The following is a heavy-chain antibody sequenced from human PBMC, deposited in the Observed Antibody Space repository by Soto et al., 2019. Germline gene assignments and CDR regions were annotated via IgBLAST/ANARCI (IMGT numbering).Heavy chain of an antibody. CDR3: VIDNWVRNYYSSYMEV. V-gene: IGHV1-18*01. J-gene: IGHJ6*03. Sequence: ASVKVSCKASGYTFTSYAISWVRQAPGQGLEWMGWISAYNGNTNYAQKLQGRVTMTTDTSTSTAYMELRSLRSDDTAVYYCVIDNWVRNYYSSYMEVWGKGTTVTV. CDR1: GYTFTSYA. CDR2: ISAYNGNT. D-gene: IGHD3-16*01.